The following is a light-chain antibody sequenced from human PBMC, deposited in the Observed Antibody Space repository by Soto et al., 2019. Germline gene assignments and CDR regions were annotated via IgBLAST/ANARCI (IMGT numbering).Light chain of an antibody. J-gene: IGLJ2*01. CDR2: SNN. Sequence: QSVLTQPPSASGTPGQRVTISCSGSSSNIGSNTVNWYQQLPGTAPKLLIFSNNQRPSGVPDRFSGSKSGTSASLAISGLQSEDKADYYCAAWDDNLNGVIFGGGTKLTVL. CDR3: AAWDDNLNGVI. CDR1: SSNIGSNT. V-gene: IGLV1-44*01.